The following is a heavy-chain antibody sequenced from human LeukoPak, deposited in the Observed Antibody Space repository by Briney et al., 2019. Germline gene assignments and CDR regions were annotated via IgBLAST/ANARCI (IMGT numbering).Heavy chain of an antibody. CDR3: ARGLRLGELF. CDR2: IYYSGST. D-gene: IGHD3-16*01. CDR1: GGSISSYY. Sequence: PSETLSLTCTVSGGSISSYYWSWIRQAPGKGLEWIGYIYYSGSTNHNPSLKSRVTISVDTSKNQFSLKLSSVTAADTAVYYCARGLRLGELFWGQGTLVTVSS. J-gene: IGHJ4*02. V-gene: IGHV4-59*01.